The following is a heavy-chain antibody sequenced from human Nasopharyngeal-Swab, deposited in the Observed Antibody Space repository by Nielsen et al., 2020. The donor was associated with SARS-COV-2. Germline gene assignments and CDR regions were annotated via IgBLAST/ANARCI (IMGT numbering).Heavy chain of an antibody. V-gene: IGHV3-23*01. CDR2: ISGSGGST. J-gene: IGHJ4*02. CDR3: AKGSLWELLDY. Sequence: GESLKISCAASGFTFSSYAMSWVHQAPGKGLEWVSAISGSGGSTYYADSVKGRFTISRDNSKNTLYLQMNSLRAEDTAVYYCAKGSLWELLDYWGQGTLITVSS. D-gene: IGHD1-26*01. CDR1: GFTFSSYA.